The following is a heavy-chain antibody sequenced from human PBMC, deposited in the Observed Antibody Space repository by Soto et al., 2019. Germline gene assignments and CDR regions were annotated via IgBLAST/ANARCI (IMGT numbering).Heavy chain of an antibody. CDR1: GFTFSSYS. CDR3: ARGGQHSVRGVINAFDI. Sequence: PGGSLRLSCAASGFTFSSYSMNWVRQAPGKGLEWVSSTSSSSSYIYYADSVKGRFTISRDNAKNSLYLQMNSLRAEDTAVYYCARGGQHSVRGVINAFDIWGQGTMVTVSS. J-gene: IGHJ3*02. CDR2: TSSSSSYI. D-gene: IGHD3-10*01. V-gene: IGHV3-21*01.